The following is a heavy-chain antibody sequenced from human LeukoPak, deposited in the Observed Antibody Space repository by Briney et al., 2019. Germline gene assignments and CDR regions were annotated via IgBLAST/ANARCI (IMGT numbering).Heavy chain of an antibody. CDR1: GVTVSSNY. CDR2: ISVSGGST. CDR3: AKARGLTGEWGEDY. J-gene: IGHJ4*02. Sequence: GGSLRLSCAASGVTVSSNYISWGREAPGEGLGWGSVISVSGGSTYYADSVKGRVTISRDNSKNTLYLQMTSLRAEDTAVYYCAKARGLTGEWGEDYWGQGTLVTVSS. D-gene: IGHD7-27*01. V-gene: IGHV3-23*01.